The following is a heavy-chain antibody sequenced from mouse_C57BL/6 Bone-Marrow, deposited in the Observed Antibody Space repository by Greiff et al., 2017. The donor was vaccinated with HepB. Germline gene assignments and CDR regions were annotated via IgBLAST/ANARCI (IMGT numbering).Heavy chain of an antibody. CDR2: INPNYGTT. V-gene: IGHV1-39*01. J-gene: IGHJ1*03. CDR1: GYSFTDYN. CDR3: ARSLRYYGSSYWYFDV. Sequence: EVHLVESGPELVKPGASVKISCKASGYSFTDYNMNWVKQSNGKSLEWIGVINPNYGTTSYNQKFKGKATLTVDQSSSTAYMQLNSLTSEDSAVYYCARSLRYYGSSYWYFDVWGTGTTVTVSS. D-gene: IGHD1-1*01.